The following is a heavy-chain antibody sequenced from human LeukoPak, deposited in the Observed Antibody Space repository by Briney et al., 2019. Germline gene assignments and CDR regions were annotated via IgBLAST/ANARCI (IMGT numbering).Heavy chain of an antibody. D-gene: IGHD3-16*01. CDR1: GYRFSTYW. V-gene: IGHV5-51*01. Sequence: GESLKISCKGSGYRFSTYWIGWVRQMPGKGLEWMGIIYPGDSVTRYSPSFQGQVTISADKAISTAYLQWGSLKASDTAIYYCARRGRGNWFDPWGQGTLVTVSS. CDR2: IYPGDSVT. CDR3: ARRGRGNWFDP. J-gene: IGHJ5*02.